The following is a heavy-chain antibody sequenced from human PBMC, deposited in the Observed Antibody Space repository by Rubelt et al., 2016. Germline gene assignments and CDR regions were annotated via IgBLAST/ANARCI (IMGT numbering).Heavy chain of an antibody. Sequence: QVQLQESGPGLVKPSETLSLTCTVSGGSISGYYWSWIRQPPGKGLEWIGYIYYSGSTKYNPSLKSRVTISVDASNNQFSLKGHSGTPSDSAVDYCARHQSCGGGVCSTGRWFDPWGQGTLVTVSS. CDR2: IYYSGST. J-gene: IGHJ5*02. D-gene: IGHD2-8*02. CDR3: ARHQSCGGGVCSTGRWFDP. V-gene: IGHV4-59*08. CDR1: GGSISGYY.